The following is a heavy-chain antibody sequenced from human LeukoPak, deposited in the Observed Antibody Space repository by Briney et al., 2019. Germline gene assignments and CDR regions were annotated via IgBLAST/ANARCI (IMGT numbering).Heavy chain of an antibody. D-gene: IGHD3-16*01. Sequence: GGSLRLSCAASGFTFSDYTMTWVRQAPGKGLEWVSCISTSSSYIYYADSLQGRFTVSRDNIENSLFLQMNSLIAEYTAVYYCARVSISGGGVDYWGQGTLVTVSS. CDR2: ISTSSSYI. V-gene: IGHV3-21*01. J-gene: IGHJ4*02. CDR3: ARVSISGGGVDY. CDR1: GFTFSDYT.